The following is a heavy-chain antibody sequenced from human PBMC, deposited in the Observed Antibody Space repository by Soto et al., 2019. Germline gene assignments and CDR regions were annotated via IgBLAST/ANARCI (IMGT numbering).Heavy chain of an antibody. CDR3: AKNSVYSGGGYANFAY. D-gene: IGHD6-19*01. J-gene: IGHJ4*02. CDR2: ISGSSNTI. Sequence: GGSLRLSCAASGFTFSSYAMSWVRQAPGKGLEWVSAISGSSNTIFYPDSVKGRFTISRDNAKNSLYLQMNSLRDDDTAVYYWAKNSVYSGGGYANFAYGAKGTLFTVS. V-gene: IGHV3-48*02. CDR1: GFTFSSYA.